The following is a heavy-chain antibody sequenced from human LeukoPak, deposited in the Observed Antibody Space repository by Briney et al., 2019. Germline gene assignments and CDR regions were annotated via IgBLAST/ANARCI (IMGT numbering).Heavy chain of an antibody. Sequence: SETLSLTCTVSGGSISSYYWSWMRQSPGKGLEWIGYIYYSGSTNYNPSLKSRVTISVDTSKNQFSLKLNSVTAADTAVYYCARHPKGYFSRFDPWGQGTLVTVSS. CDR1: GGSISSYY. V-gene: IGHV4-59*08. CDR2: IYYSGST. D-gene: IGHD2-15*01. CDR3: ARHPKGYFSRFDP. J-gene: IGHJ5*02.